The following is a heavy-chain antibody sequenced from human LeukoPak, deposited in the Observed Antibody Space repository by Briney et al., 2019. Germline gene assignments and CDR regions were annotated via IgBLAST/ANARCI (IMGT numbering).Heavy chain of an antibody. V-gene: IGHV1-2*02. D-gene: IGHD1-26*01. Sequence: ASVKVSCKASGYTFTGYYMHWVRQAPGQGLEWMGWINPNSGGTNYAQKFQGRVTMTRDTSISTAYMELSRLRSDDTAVYYCARDGRVGATNPWGIDYFYYYMDVWGKGTTVTVSS. CDR2: INPNSGGT. J-gene: IGHJ6*03. CDR1: GYTFTGYY. CDR3: ARDGRVGATNPWGIDYFYYYMDV.